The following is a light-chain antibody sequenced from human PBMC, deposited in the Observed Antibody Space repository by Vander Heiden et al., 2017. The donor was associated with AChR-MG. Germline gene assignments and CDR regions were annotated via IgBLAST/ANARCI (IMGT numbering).Light chain of an antibody. Sequence: EIVLTQSPGTLSLSPGERATLSCRASQSVSSSYLAWYQQKPGQAPRLLIYGASTRATGIPDRLSGSGSGTDFTLTISILEPEDFAVYYCHQYGSSPYTFDPGAKLGIK. CDR2: GAS. V-gene: IGKV3-20*01. J-gene: IGKJ2*01. CDR1: QSVSSSY. CDR3: HQYGSSPYT.